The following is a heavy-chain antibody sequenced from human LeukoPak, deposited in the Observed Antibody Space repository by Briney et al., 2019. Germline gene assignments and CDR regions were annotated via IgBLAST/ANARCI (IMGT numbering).Heavy chain of an antibody. CDR1: GFTFSSYW. V-gene: IGHV3-74*01. CDR3: VRGGANYWSVMGS. D-gene: IGHD4/OR15-4a*01. Sequence: GGSLRLSCAASGFTFSSYWMHWVRQAPGKGLVWVPRLSGDGYNTTYADSVKGRFTISRDNAKDTLYLQMNSLRAEDTAVYYCVRGGANYWSVMGSWGQGTLVTVSS. J-gene: IGHJ5*02. CDR2: LSGDGYNT.